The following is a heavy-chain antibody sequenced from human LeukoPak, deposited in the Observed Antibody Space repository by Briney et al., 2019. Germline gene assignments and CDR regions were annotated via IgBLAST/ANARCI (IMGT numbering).Heavy chain of an antibody. CDR3: ARDVGAYGDYLPLNWFDP. Sequence: SVTVSFTASGGTFSSYAISWVRQAPGQGLEWMGGIIPIFGTANYAQKFQGRVTITADESTSTAYMELSSLRSEDTAVYYCARDVGAYGDYLPLNWFDPWGQGTLVTVSS. V-gene: IGHV1-69*01. J-gene: IGHJ5*02. D-gene: IGHD4-17*01. CDR2: IIPIFGTA. CDR1: GGTFSSYA.